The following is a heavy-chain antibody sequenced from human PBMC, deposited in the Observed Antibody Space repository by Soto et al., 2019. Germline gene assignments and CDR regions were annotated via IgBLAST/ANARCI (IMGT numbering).Heavy chain of an antibody. V-gene: IGHV4-59*12. CDR2: IYYSGST. CDR1: GVSISSYY. Sequence: PSETLSLTCTVSGVSISSYYWSWIRQPPGKGLEWIGYIYYSGSTNYNPSLKSRVTISVDTSKNQFSLQLNSVTPEDTAVYYCARVHSSDYYYGMDVWGQGTTVTVSS. J-gene: IGHJ6*02. D-gene: IGHD6-19*01. CDR3: ARVHSSDYYYGMDV.